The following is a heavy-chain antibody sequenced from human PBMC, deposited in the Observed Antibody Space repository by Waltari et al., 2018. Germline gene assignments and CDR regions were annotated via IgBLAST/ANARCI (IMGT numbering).Heavy chain of an antibody. V-gene: IGHV4-59*01. D-gene: IGHD3-16*02. CDR2: IYYSGST. J-gene: IGHJ6*02. CDR3: ARDRKSMITFGGVIANYYYYGMDV. Sequence: QVHLQESGPGLVKPSAPLSLPCTVSGCSISSYYWSWIRQPPGEGTGWVRYIYYSGSTNHNPSLKSRVTISVDTSKNQFSLKLSSVTAADTAVYYCARDRKSMITFGGVIANYYYYGMDVWGQGTTVTVSS. CDR1: GCSISSYY.